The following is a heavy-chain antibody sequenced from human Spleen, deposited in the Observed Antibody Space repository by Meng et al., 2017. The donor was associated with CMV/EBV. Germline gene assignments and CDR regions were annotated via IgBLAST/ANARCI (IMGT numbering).Heavy chain of an antibody. D-gene: IGHD3-10*01. Sequence: ASVKVSCKASGYTFTSYGISWVRQAPGQGLEWMGWISAYNGNTNYAQKLQGRVTMTTDTSTSTAYMELRSLRSDDTAVYYCARGTGEVLVRGVIRYYGMDVWGQGTTVTVSS. J-gene: IGHJ6*02. V-gene: IGHV1-18*01. CDR1: GYTFTSYG. CDR2: ISAYNGNT. CDR3: ARGTGEVLVRGVIRYYGMDV.